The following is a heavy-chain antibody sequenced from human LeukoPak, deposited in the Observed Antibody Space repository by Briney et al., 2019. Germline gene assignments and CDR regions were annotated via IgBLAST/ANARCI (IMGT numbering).Heavy chain of an antibody. Sequence: ASVKVSCKASGYTFTGYYMHWVRQAPGQGLEWMGGIIPIFGTANYAQKFQGRVTITADESTSTAYMELSSLRSEDTAVYYCARGDYYDSSGDDYWGQGTLVTVSS. J-gene: IGHJ4*02. D-gene: IGHD3-22*01. CDR3: ARGDYYDSSGDDY. CDR2: IIPIFGTA. V-gene: IGHV1-69*13. CDR1: GYTFTGYY.